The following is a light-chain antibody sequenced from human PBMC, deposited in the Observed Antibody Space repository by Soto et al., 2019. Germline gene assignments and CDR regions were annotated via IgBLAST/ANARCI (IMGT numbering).Light chain of an antibody. CDR2: DAS. CDR1: HSVDSN. Sequence: EVVMTQSPGTLSVSTGEGATLSCRASHSVDSNLAWYQQKPGQAPRLLIYDASNRATGIPARFSGSGSGTDLTLTITRLEPEDCAVYYCQQYGSSPPTFGQGTKVDIK. V-gene: IGKV3-20*01. J-gene: IGKJ1*01. CDR3: QQYGSSPPT.